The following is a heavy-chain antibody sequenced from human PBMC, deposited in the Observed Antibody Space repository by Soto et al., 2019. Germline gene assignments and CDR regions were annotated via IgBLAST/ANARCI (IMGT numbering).Heavy chain of an antibody. CDR2: IYYSGST. D-gene: IGHD3-3*01. J-gene: IGHJ4*02. CDR1: GGSISSGDYY. CDR3: ARAPLDYDFWSGQFYY. V-gene: IGHV4-30-4*01. Sequence: QVQLQESGPGLVKPSQTLSLTCTVSGGSISSGDYYWSWIRQPPGKGLEWIGYIYYSGSTYYNPSLKGRVNISVATSKNQFSLKLRSVTAADAAVYYCARAPLDYDFWSGQFYYWGQGTLVTVSS.